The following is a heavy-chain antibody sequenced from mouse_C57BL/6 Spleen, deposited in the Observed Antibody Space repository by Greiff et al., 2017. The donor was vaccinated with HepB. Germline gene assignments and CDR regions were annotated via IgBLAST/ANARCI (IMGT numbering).Heavy chain of an antibody. Sequence: QVQLQQPGAELVKPGASVKLSCKASGYTFTSYWMQWVKQRPGQGLEWIGEIDPSDSYTNYNQKFKGKATLTVATSSSTAYMQLSSLTSEDSAVYYCAGGQLRLREDYAMDYWGQGTSVTVSS. CDR1: GYTFTSYW. V-gene: IGHV1-50*01. D-gene: IGHD3-2*02. CDR2: IDPSDSYT. J-gene: IGHJ4*01. CDR3: AGGQLRLREDYAMDY.